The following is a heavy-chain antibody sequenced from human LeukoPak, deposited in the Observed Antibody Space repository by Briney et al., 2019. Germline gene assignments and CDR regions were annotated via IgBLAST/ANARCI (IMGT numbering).Heavy chain of an antibody. V-gene: IGHV3-11*04. CDR2: ISSSGSTI. J-gene: IGHJ4*02. Sequence: GGSLRLSCAASGFAFSDYYMGWIRQAPGKGLEWVSYISSSGSTIYYADSVKGRFTISRDNAKNSLYLQMNSLRAEDTAVYYCAREMSWGSLDYWGQGTLVTVSS. CDR1: GFAFSDYY. D-gene: IGHD7-27*01. CDR3: AREMSWGSLDY.